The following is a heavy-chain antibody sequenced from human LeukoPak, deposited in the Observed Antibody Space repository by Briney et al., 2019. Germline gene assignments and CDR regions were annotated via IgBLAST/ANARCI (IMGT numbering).Heavy chain of an antibody. J-gene: IGHJ4*02. V-gene: IGHV3-30-3*01. D-gene: IGHD2-2*01. CDR1: GFTFSNFA. CDR2: ISSDASNK. Sequence: PGGSLRLSCAASGFTFSNFAIHWVRRAPGKGLEWVAVISSDASNKYYADSVKGRFTISRDNSRNTLYLQMNSLRAEDTAVYYCARNALLDYWGQGTLVTVSS. CDR3: ARNALLDY.